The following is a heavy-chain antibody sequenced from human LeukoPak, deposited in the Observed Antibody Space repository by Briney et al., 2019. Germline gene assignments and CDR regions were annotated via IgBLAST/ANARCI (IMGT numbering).Heavy chain of an antibody. J-gene: IGHJ6*03. Sequence: GGSLTLSCVLAGFTVSSNYMSWVRQAPGEGLEWVSVIYTGVSTYYADSVKGRFTISRDNSKNTLYLQMNSLRAEETAVYYCARARPDCSGGSCYYGLGYYMDVWGKGTTVTVSS. D-gene: IGHD2-15*01. V-gene: IGHV3-53*01. CDR2: IYTGVST. CDR1: GFTVSSNY. CDR3: ARARPDCSGGSCYYGLGYYMDV.